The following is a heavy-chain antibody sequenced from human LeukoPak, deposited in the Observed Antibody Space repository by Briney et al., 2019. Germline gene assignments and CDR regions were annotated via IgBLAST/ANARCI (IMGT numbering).Heavy chain of an antibody. CDR3: AGGGYYYGSGRLSYYYYYMDV. J-gene: IGHJ6*03. CDR2: IYYSGST. V-gene: IGHV4-31*03. CDR1: GGSISSGGYY. D-gene: IGHD3-10*01. Sequence: PSQTLSLTCTVSGGSISSGGYYWSWIRQHPGKGLEWIVYIYYSGSTYYNPSLKSRVTISVDTSKNQFSLKLSSVTAADTAVYYCAGGGYYYGSGRLSYYYYYMDVWGKGTTVTVSS.